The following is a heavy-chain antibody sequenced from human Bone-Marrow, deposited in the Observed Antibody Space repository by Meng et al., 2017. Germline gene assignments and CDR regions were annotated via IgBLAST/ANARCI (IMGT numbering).Heavy chain of an antibody. J-gene: IGHJ4*02. CDR2: ISGSGGST. Sequence: GGSLRLSCAASGFTFSSYAMSWVRQAPGEGLEWVSAISGSGGSTYYADSVKGRFTISRDNAKNSLYLQMNSLRAEDTAVYYCARDPNRDYSNYGSGYWGQGTLVTVSS. CDR1: GFTFSSYA. D-gene: IGHD4-11*01. V-gene: IGHV3-23*01. CDR3: ARDPNRDYSNYGSGY.